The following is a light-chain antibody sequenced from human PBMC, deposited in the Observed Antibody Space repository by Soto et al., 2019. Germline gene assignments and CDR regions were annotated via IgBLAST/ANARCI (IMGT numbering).Light chain of an antibody. Sequence: EIQMTRSPSILSACVGGSVTITGRASQSISSWLAWYQQKPGKAPKLLIYDASSLESGVPSRFSGSGSGTEFTLTISSLQPDDFATYYCQQYNSYPWTFGQGTKVDI. J-gene: IGKJ1*01. CDR2: DAS. CDR1: QSISSW. V-gene: IGKV1-5*01. CDR3: QQYNSYPWT.